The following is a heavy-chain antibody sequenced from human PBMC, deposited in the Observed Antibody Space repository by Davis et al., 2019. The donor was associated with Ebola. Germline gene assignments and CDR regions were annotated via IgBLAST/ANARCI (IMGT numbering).Heavy chain of an antibody. CDR2: IYYSGST. CDR1: GGSISSYY. J-gene: IGHJ6*02. D-gene: IGHD3-22*01. Sequence: MPSETLSLTCTVSGGSISSYYWSWIRQPPGKGLEWIGYIYYSGSTNYNPSLKSRVTISVDTSKNQFSLKLSSVTAADTAVYYCAREGYYYDSSGYHKGGMDVWGQGTTVIVSS. V-gene: IGHV4-59*01. CDR3: AREGYYYDSSGYHKGGMDV.